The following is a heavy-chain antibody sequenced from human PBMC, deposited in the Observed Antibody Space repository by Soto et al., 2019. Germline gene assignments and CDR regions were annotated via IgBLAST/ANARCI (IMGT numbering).Heavy chain of an antibody. J-gene: IGHJ4*02. Sequence: KELEWVSYISSSSSTIYYADSVKGRFTISRDNAKNSLYLQMNSLRDEDTAVYYCARAFVTFTIFGVARRIYFLDYWGQGTLVTVSS. V-gene: IGHV3-48*02. D-gene: IGHD3-3*01. CDR2: ISSSSSTI. CDR3: ARAFVTFTIFGVARRIYFLDY.